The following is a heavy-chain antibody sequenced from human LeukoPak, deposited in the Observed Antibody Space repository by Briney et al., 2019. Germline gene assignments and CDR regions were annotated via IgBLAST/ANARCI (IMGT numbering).Heavy chain of an antibody. D-gene: IGHD3-9*01. Sequence: ASETLSLTCTVSGGSISSSSYSWGWIRQPPGKGLEWIGSIYYSGSTYYNPSLKSRVTISVDTSKNQFSLKLSSVTAADTAVYYCARHAPRSEYFDWFPARGWFDPWGQGTLVTVSS. J-gene: IGHJ5*02. CDR1: GGSISSSSYS. CDR2: IYYSGST. CDR3: ARHAPRSEYFDWFPARGWFDP. V-gene: IGHV4-39*01.